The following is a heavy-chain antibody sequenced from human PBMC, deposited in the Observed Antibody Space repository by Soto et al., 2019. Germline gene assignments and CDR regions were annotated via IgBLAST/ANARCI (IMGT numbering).Heavy chain of an antibody. V-gene: IGHV3-48*01. Sequence: GGSLRLSCEASGFPFSSNSMNWVSQPPGKGLEWVSYISSSSTTKYYADSVKGRFTSSRDNAKNSLYLQMNSLRAEDTAVYYCARDGCSGSNCLNWFDPWGQGTLVTVSS. CDR3: ARDGCSGSNCLNWFDP. CDR1: GFPFSSNS. D-gene: IGHD2-15*01. J-gene: IGHJ5*02. CDR2: ISSSSTTK.